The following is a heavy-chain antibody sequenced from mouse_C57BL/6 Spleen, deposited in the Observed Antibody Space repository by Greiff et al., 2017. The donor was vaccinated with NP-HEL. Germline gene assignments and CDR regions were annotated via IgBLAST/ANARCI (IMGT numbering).Heavy chain of an antibody. D-gene: IGHD2-4*01. CDR3: ARSCDYDAWFAY. CDR1: GYAFSSYW. V-gene: IGHV1-80*01. Sequence: VKLVESGAELVKPGASVKISCKASGYAFSSYWMNWVKQRPGKGLEWIGQIYPGDGDTNYNGKFKGKATLTADKSSSTAYMQLSSLTSEDSAVYFCARSCDYDAWFAYWGQGTLVTVSA. CDR2: IYPGDGDT. J-gene: IGHJ3*01.